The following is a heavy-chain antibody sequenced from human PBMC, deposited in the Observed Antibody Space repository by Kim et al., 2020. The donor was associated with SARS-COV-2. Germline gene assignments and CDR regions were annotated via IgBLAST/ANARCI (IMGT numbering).Heavy chain of an antibody. D-gene: IGHD2-15*01. Sequence: GSLRLSCAASGFTFSSYAMSWVRQAPGKGLEWVSAISSSGASTYYADSVKGRFTISRDNYKNTLYLQMNSLRAEDTAVYYCAKDRGYCSGGSCFFDYWGQGILVTVSS. V-gene: IGHV3-23*01. CDR1: GFTFSSYA. J-gene: IGHJ4*02. CDR3: AKDRGYCSGGSCFFDY. CDR2: ISSSGAST.